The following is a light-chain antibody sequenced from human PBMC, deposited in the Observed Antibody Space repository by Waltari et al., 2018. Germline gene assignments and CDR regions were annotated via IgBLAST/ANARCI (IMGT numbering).Light chain of an antibody. CDR2: KAS. CDR1: QNIKIC. Sequence: DIQMTQSPSTSSASVGDRVTITCRASQNIKICLTWYQQKPGKAPNLLIYKASSLQSGVPSRFRGSGSGTEFALTIKSLQPDDFATYYCQQYDTYPWTFGHGTKVEIK. CDR3: QQYDTYPWT. V-gene: IGKV1-5*03. J-gene: IGKJ1*01.